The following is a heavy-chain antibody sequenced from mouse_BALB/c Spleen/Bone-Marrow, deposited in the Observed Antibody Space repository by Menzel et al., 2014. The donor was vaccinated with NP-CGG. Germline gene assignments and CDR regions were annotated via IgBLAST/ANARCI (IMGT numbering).Heavy chain of an antibody. V-gene: IGHV14-3*02. CDR2: IDPANGNT. D-gene: IGHD2-2*01. Sequence: EVQLQQSGTELVKPGASVKLSCTASGFNIKDTYMHWVKQRPEQGLEWIGRIDPANGNTKYDPKFHGKATITADTSSNTAYLQLSSLTSEDTAVYYCARGYDGFAYWGQGTLVTVSA. CDR3: ARGYDGFAY. J-gene: IGHJ3*01. CDR1: GFNIKDTY.